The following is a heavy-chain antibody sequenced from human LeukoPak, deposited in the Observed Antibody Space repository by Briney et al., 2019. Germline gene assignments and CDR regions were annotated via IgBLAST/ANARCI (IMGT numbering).Heavy chain of an antibody. CDR1: GFTFSSYY. CDR3: ARGVLGYGRNDAFDI. D-gene: IGHD4-23*01. J-gene: IGHJ3*02. Sequence: GGSLRLSCAASGFTFSSYYMNWVRQAPGKGLEWVSSIHSSDSYINYADSVRGRFTISRDNAKSSLYLQMNGLRAEDTAVYYCARGVLGYGRNDAFDIWGQGTMVTVSS. V-gene: IGHV3-21*01. CDR2: IHSSDSYI.